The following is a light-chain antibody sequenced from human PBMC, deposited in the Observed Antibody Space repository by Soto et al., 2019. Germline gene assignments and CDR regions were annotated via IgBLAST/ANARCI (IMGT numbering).Light chain of an antibody. Sequence: QSALTQPASVSGSPGQSITISCTGTSSDGGGYNYVSWYQQHPGEAPKLMIYDVSNRPSGVSNRFSGSKSGNTASLTISGLQAGDEADYYCSSYTSSSTYVVFGGGTKVTVL. V-gene: IGLV2-14*01. CDR1: SSDGGGYNY. CDR2: DVS. J-gene: IGLJ2*01. CDR3: SSYTSSSTYVV.